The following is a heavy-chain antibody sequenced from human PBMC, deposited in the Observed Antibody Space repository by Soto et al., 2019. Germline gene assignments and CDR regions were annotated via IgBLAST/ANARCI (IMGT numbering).Heavy chain of an antibody. D-gene: IGHD6-6*01. Sequence: TLSLTCPVSGGSISSGGYYWSWIRQHPGKGLEWIGYIYYSGSTYYNPSLKSRVTISVDTSKNQFSLKLSSVTAADTAVYYCARDHIEYSSSNYYYYGMDVWGQGTKVTVYS. CDR2: IYYSGST. V-gene: IGHV4-31*03. CDR3: ARDHIEYSSSNYYYYGMDV. CDR1: GGSISSGGYY. J-gene: IGHJ6*02.